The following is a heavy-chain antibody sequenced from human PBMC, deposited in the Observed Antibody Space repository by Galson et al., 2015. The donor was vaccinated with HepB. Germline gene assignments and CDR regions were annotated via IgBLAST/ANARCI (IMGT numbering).Heavy chain of an antibody. Sequence: TLSLTCAVSGGSIGSGGFSWSWIRQPPGKGLEWIGYRYDTGTTYYNPSLRSRVTISADTSRNQFSLRLSSVTAADTAIYYCVRGDSVLYEAFDLWGQGTMVIVSS. V-gene: IGHV4-30-2*01. CDR1: GGSIGSGGFS. CDR3: VRGDSVLYEAFDL. CDR2: RYDTGTT. D-gene: IGHD3-10*01. J-gene: IGHJ3*01.